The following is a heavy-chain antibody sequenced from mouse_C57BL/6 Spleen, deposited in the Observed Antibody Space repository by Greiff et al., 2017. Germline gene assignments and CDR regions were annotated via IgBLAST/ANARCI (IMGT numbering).Heavy chain of an antibody. CDR1: GYTFTSYG. V-gene: IGHV1-81*01. CDR2: IYPRSGNT. D-gene: IGHD3-2*02. Sequence: QVQLQQSGAELARPGASVKLSCKASGYTFTSYGISWVKQRTGQGLEWIGEIYPRSGNTYYNEKFKGKATLTADKSSSTAYMELRSLTSEDSAVYFYQWEYSRLHYFDVGGTGTTVTVSS. J-gene: IGHJ1*03. CDR3: QWEYSRLHYFDV.